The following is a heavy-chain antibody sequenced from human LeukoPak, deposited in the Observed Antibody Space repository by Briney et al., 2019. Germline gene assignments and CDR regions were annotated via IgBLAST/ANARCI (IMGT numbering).Heavy chain of an antibody. D-gene: IGHD6-19*01. V-gene: IGHV4-38-2*02. CDR2: IYHSGTT. J-gene: IGHJ5*02. CDR1: GYSISSAYY. Sequence: SETLSLTCTVSGYSISSAYYWGWIRQPPGKGLEWIGTIYHSGTTYYNPSLKSRVTISLDMSKSQFSLNLRSVTAADTAVYYCARHVRKRGIAVAGTPGWFDPWGQGTLVTVSS. CDR3: ARHVRKRGIAVAGTPGWFDP.